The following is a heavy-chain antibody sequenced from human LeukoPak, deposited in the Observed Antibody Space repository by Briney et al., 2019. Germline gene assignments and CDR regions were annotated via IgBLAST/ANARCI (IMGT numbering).Heavy chain of an antibody. CDR1: GFTFSSYS. CDR2: ISSSSSTI. D-gene: IGHD1-26*01. V-gene: IGHV3-48*01. CDR3: ARDGGSYYGDYYYYGMDV. J-gene: IGHJ6*02. Sequence: GGSLRLSCAASGFTFSSYSMNWVRQAPGKGLEWVSYISSSSSTIYYADSVKGRFTISRDNSKNTLYLQMNSLRAEDTAVYYCARDGGSYYGDYYYYGMDVWGQGTTVTVSS.